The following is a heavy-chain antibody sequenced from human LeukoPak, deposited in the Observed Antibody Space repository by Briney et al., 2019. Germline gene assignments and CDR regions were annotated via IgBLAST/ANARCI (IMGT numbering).Heavy chain of an antibody. Sequence: EASVTVSCKASGYTFTTYGLSWVRQAPGQGLEWMGWISAYNGNTNYAQKLQGRVTMTTDTSTTTAYMELRSLRSDDTAVYYCVREGGSSGYYFFHYWGQGTLVTVSS. CDR1: GYTFTTYG. CDR3: VREGGSSGYYFFHY. V-gene: IGHV1-18*01. CDR2: ISAYNGNT. D-gene: IGHD3-22*01. J-gene: IGHJ4*02.